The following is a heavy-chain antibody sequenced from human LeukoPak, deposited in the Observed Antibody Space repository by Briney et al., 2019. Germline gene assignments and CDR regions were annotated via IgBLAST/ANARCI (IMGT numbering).Heavy chain of an antibody. V-gene: IGHV4-59*11. CDR3: ARVSTTTYYYHYYMDV. CDR1: GGSISSHH. Sequence: SETLSLTCTVSGGSISSHHWSWIRQPPGKGLEWLGYIYYSGSTNYNPSLKSRVTISVAMSKNQVSLKLSSVIAVDTAVYYCARVSTTTYYYHYYMDVWGKGTTVTVSS. J-gene: IGHJ6*03. D-gene: IGHD1-14*01. CDR2: IYYSGST.